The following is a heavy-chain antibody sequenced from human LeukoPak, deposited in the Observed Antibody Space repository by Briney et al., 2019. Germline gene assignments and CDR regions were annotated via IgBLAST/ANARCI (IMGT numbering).Heavy chain of an antibody. CDR3: ANSSPDYYDSRGFDY. CDR2: IRYDGSNK. D-gene: IGHD3-22*01. CDR1: GFTFSSYG. V-gene: IGHV3-30*02. Sequence: GGSLRLSCAASGFTFSSYGMHWVRQAPGKGLEWVAFIRYDGSNKYYADSVKGRFTISRDNSKNTLYLQMNSLRAEDTAVYYCANSSPDYYDSRGFDYWGQGTLVTVSS. J-gene: IGHJ4*02.